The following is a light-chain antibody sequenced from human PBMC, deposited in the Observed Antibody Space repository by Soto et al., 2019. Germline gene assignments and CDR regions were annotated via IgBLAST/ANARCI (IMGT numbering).Light chain of an antibody. V-gene: IGKV3-15*01. CDR2: GAS. CDR3: QQRNIWPPVT. CDR1: QSVSSN. Sequence: EIVMTQSPATLSVSPGERATLSCRASQSVSSNLAWYQQKPGQAPRLLIYGASTRATGIPARFSGSGSGTDFTLTINSLEPEDLAVYYCQQRNIWPPVTFGQGTRLEIK. J-gene: IGKJ5*01.